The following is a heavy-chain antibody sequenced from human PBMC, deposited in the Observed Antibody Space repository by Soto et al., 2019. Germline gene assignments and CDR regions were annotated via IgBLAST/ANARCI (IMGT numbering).Heavy chain of an antibody. Sequence: SETLSLTCTVSGGSINSGGYSWTWIRQPPGKGLECIVFIYHSGTTYYNPSLKSRVIISVDSSKNQFSLMLSSVTAADTAVYYCARGGIAAAAPPDYWGQGTLVTVSS. J-gene: IGHJ4*02. CDR3: ARGGIAAAAPPDY. V-gene: IGHV4-30-2*01. D-gene: IGHD6-13*01. CDR2: IYHSGTT. CDR1: GGSINSGGYS.